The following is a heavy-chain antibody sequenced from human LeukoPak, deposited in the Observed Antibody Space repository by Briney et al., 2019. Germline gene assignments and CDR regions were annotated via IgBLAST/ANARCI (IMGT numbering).Heavy chain of an antibody. CDR3: ARGYYYDSSGYYGY. J-gene: IGHJ4*02. Sequence: ASVKVSCKASGYTFTGYYMHWVRQAPGQGLEWKGRINPNSGGTNYAQKFQGRVTMTRDTSISTAYMELSRLRSDDTAVYYCARGYYYDSSGYYGYWGQGTLVTVSS. V-gene: IGHV1-2*06. CDR1: GYTFTGYY. D-gene: IGHD3-22*01. CDR2: INPNSGGT.